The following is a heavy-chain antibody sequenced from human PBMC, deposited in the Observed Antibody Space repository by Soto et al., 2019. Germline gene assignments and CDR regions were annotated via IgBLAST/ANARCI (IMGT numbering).Heavy chain of an antibody. V-gene: IGHV3-30-3*01. CDR3: ARDGQATHAKYYYDSSGYYSFDY. J-gene: IGHJ4*02. D-gene: IGHD3-22*01. CDR1: GFTFSSYA. CDR2: ISYDGSNK. Sequence: GGSLRLSCAASGFTFSSYAMHWVRQAPGKGLEWVAVISYDGSNKYYADSVKGRFTISRDNSKNTLYLQMNSLRAEDTAVYYCARDGQATHAKYYYDSSGYYSFDYWGQGTLVTVSS.